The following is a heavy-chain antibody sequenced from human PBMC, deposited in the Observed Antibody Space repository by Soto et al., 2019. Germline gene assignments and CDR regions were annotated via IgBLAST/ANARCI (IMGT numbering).Heavy chain of an antibody. V-gene: IGHV3-7*01. CDR2: INQDGSAK. Sequence: HPGGSLRLSCAASGFTFSSYYMSWVRQAPGKGLEWVANINQDGSAKYYVDSVKGRFTISRDNAKNSLYLQMNSLRAEDTAVYYCARWSNTMDYWGQGTLVTVSS. CDR3: ARWSNTMDY. J-gene: IGHJ4*02. D-gene: IGHD3-10*01. CDR1: GFTFSSYY.